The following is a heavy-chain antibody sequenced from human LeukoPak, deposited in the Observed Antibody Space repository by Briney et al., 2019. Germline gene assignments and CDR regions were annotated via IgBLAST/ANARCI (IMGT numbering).Heavy chain of an antibody. CDR1: GGSISSGDYY. V-gene: IGHV4-30-4*01. Sequence: PSQTLSLTCTVSGGSISSGDYYWNWIRQPPGKGLEWIGYIYYSGSTYYNPSLKSRVTISVDTSKNQFSLKLSSVTAADTAVYYCARNAASNWFDPWGQGTLVTVSS. CDR2: IYYSGST. CDR3: ARNAASNWFDP. D-gene: IGHD6-25*01. J-gene: IGHJ5*02.